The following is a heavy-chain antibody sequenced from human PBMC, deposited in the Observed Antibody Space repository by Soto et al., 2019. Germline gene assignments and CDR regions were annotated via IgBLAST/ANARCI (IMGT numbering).Heavy chain of an antibody. Sequence: GASVKVSCKASGYTFTSYDINWVRQAPGQGLEWMGWINPNSGGTNYAQKFQGWVTMTRDTSISTAYMELSRLRSDDTAVYYCARDGATAMANSLDYWGQGTLVTVSS. CDR1: GYTFTSYD. J-gene: IGHJ4*02. D-gene: IGHD5-18*01. CDR3: ARDGATAMANSLDY. CDR2: INPNSGGT. V-gene: IGHV1-2*04.